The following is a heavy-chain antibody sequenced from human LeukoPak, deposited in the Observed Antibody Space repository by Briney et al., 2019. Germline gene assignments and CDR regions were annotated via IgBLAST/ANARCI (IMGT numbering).Heavy chain of an antibody. J-gene: IGHJ4*02. CDR2: IWNDGSSQ. Sequence: PGRSLRLSCAASKFTFSHYGMHCVRQAPGKGLEWVAVIWNDGSSQYYADSVKGRFTVSRDNSQKTLYLQMNSLRPEDTAVYYRAKDAERGFDYSNSLEKWGQGTLVTVSS. D-gene: IGHD4-11*01. V-gene: IGHV3-33*06. CDR3: AKDAERGFDYSNSLEK. CDR1: KFTFSHYG.